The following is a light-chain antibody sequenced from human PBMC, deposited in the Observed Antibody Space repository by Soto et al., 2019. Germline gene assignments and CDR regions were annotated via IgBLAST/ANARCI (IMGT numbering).Light chain of an antibody. CDR3: SSYTSSTTLVL. CDR2: EVS. Sequence: HSVLTQPASVSGSPGQSITISCTGTSSDVGGYNYVSWYQQHPGKAPKLMIYEVSNRPSGVSNRFSGSKSGNTAFLTIFGLQAEDEADYYCSSYTSSTTLVLFGEGTKVTVL. CDR1: SSDVGGYNY. J-gene: IGLJ2*01. V-gene: IGLV2-14*01.